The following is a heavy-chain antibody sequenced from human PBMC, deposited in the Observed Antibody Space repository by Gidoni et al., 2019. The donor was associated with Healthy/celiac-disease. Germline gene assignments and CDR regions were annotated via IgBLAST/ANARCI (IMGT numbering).Heavy chain of an antibody. Sequence: EVQLVESGGGLVQPGGSLRLSCAASGFTFSSYRMNWVRQAPGKGLEWVSYISSSSSTIYYADSVKGRFTISRDNAKNSLYLQMNSLRDEDTAVYYCARAQYYYDSSGYYLDAFDIWCQGTMVTVSS. CDR1: GFTFSSYR. D-gene: IGHD3-22*01. J-gene: IGHJ3*02. V-gene: IGHV3-48*02. CDR3: ARAQYYYDSSGYYLDAFDI. CDR2: ISSSSSTI.